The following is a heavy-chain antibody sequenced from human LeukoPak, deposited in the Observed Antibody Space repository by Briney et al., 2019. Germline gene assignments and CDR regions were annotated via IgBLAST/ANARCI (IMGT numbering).Heavy chain of an antibody. J-gene: IGHJ4*02. V-gene: IGHV4-30-4*08. CDR2: IYYSGST. CDR3: ARSAYARYFDY. CDR1: GGSISSGDYY. D-gene: IGHD4-17*01. Sequence: PSETLSLTCTVSGGSISSGDYYWSWIRQPPGKGLEWIGYIYYSGSTYYNPSLKSRVTIPVDTSKNQFSLKLSSVTAADTAVYYCARSAYARYFDYWGQGTLVTVSS.